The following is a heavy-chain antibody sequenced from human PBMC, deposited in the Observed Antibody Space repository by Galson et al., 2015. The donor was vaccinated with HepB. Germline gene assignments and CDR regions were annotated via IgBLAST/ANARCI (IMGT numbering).Heavy chain of an antibody. CDR1: GFTFSSYS. V-gene: IGHV3-21*01. D-gene: IGHD2-2*01. Sequence: SLRLSCAASGFTFSSYSMNWVRQAPGKGLEWVSSISSSSSYIYYADSVKGRFTISRDNAKNSLYLQMNSLRAEDTAVYYCARDSSTSDTYYYYYYMDVWGKGTTVTVSS. CDR2: ISSSSSYI. J-gene: IGHJ6*03. CDR3: ARDSSTSDTYYYYYYMDV.